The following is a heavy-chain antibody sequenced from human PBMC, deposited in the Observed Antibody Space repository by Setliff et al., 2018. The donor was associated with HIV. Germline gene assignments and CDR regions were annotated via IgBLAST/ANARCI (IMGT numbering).Heavy chain of an antibody. J-gene: IGHJ4*02. CDR3: ARGEFYCGTDCYWSSFDY. CDR1: GGSISSSSHY. D-gene: IGHD2-21*02. CDR2: IYYSGRT. V-gene: IGHV4-39*07. Sequence: PSETLSLTCTVSGGSISSSSHYWGWIRQPPGKGLEWIGSIYYSGRTYYNPSLRSRVTIPVDTSKNHFSLRLSSVTAADTAVYYCARGEFYCGTDCYWSSFDYWGQGILVTVSS.